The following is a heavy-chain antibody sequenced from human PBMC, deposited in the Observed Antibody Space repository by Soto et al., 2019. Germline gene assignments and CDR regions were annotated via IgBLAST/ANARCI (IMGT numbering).Heavy chain of an antibody. CDR2: IFHSGAT. V-gene: IGHV4-4*02. CDR1: GASVSSGDW. J-gene: IGHJ5*01. D-gene: IGHD5-18*01. Sequence: SETLSLTCAVSGASVSSGDWWTWVRQSPGKGPECIGEIFHSGATNYNPSPKSRVDISMDKSKNQFSLRLTSVTAADTAVYYCARGYGTDRRWLDFWGQGTLVTVSS. CDR3: ARGYGTDRRWLDF.